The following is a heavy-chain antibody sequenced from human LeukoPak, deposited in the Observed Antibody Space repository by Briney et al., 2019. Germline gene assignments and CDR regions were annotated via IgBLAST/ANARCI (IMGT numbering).Heavy chain of an antibody. CDR1: GFTFSTYG. Sequence: PGGPLRLSCAASGFTFSTYGMAWVRQAPGKGLEWVSGISASGSSTYYADSVKGRFTISRDNSKNTLYLQTNSLRTEDTAIYYCANSHFRTTPYWGQGILVTVSS. CDR3: ANSHFRTTPY. J-gene: IGHJ4*02. V-gene: IGHV3-23*01. D-gene: IGHD1-7*01. CDR2: ISASGSST.